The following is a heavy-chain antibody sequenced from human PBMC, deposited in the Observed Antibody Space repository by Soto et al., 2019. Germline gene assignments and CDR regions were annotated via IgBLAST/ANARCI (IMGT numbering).Heavy chain of an antibody. CDR1: GFTFSNYG. D-gene: IGHD1-1*01. CDR2: VSYRGTNK. CDR3: AKDGWMSTIRGDAFSI. Sequence: GGSLRLSCVASGFTFSNYGMHWVRQAPGKGLEWVAFVSYRGTNKYHADSVKGRFTISRDDSRNTVYLQMNSLRAEDTAVYFCAKDGWMSTIRGDAFSIWGQGTGVTVSS. J-gene: IGHJ3*02. V-gene: IGHV3-30*18.